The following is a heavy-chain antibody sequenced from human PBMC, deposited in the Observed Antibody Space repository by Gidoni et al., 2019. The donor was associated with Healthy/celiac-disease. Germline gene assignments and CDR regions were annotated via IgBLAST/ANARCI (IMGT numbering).Heavy chain of an antibody. CDR2: ISWNSGRI. J-gene: IGHJ6*02. V-gene: IGHV3-9*01. CDR3: AKDMQGADTPPNYYYGMDV. D-gene: IGHD5-18*01. Sequence: EVQLVESGGGLVQPGRSLRLSCAASGFTFDDYAMPWVVQAPGKGMGWVSCISWNSGRIVDADSVKGRFTISRDNAKNSLYLQMNSLRAEDTALYYCAKDMQGADTPPNYYYGMDVWGQGTTVTVSS. CDR1: GFTFDDYA.